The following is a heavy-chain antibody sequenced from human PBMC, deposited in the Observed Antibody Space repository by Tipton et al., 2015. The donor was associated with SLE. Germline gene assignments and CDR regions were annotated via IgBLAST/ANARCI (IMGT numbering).Heavy chain of an antibody. J-gene: IGHJ4*02. Sequence: QLVQSGAEVKKPGASVKVSCKASGYTFTSYGISWVRQAPGQGLEWMGGISAYNGNTNYAQKLQGRVTTTTDTSTSTAYMELRSLRSDDTAVYYCARDKSIVGAHHYFDYRGQGTLVTVSS. V-gene: IGHV1-18*01. CDR1: GYTFTSYG. D-gene: IGHD1-26*01. CDR3: ARDKSIVGAHHYFDY. CDR2: ISAYNGNT.